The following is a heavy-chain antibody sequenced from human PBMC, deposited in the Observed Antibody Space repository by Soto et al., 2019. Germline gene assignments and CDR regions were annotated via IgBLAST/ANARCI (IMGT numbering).Heavy chain of an antibody. Sequence: PSETLSLTCTVSGGSISSSSYYWGWIRQPPGKGLEWIGSIYYSGSTYYNPSLKSRVAISVDTSKNQFSLKLSSVTAADTAVYYCASLGIEGELSLFLAYWGQGTLVTVSS. CDR3: ASLGIEGELSLFLAY. D-gene: IGHD3-16*02. V-gene: IGHV4-39*01. CDR1: GGSISSSSYY. CDR2: IYYSGST. J-gene: IGHJ4*02.